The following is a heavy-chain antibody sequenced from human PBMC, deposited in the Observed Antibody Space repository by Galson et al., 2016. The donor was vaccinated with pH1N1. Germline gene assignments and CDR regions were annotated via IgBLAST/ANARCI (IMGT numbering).Heavy chain of an antibody. D-gene: IGHD3-10*01. Sequence: SVKVSCKASGGTFSNSAISWVRQAPGQGLEWMGGISPIFGSINYAQRFQTRVTVSADIFTKTAYMELSSLTYEDTAIYYRATAGPLVREILYYSYAMDVWGQGTTVTVSS. CDR1: GGTFSNSA. CDR3: ATAGPLVREILYYSYAMDV. J-gene: IGHJ6*02. V-gene: IGHV1-69*06. CDR2: ISPIFGSI.